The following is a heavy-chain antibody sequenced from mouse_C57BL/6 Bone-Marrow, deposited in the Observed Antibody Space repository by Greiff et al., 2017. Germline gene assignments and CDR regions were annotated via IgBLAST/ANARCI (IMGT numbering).Heavy chain of an antibody. D-gene: IGHD2-3*01. CDR2: IYPGSGST. Sequence: HVQLQPPWAELVKPGASVKMSCKASGYTFTSYWITWVKQRPGQGLEWIGDIYPGSGSTNYNEKFKSKATLTVDTSSSTAYMQLSSLTSEDSAVYYCARSRIYDGYYAWFAYWGQGPLVTVSA. J-gene: IGHJ3*01. CDR3: ARSRIYDGYYAWFAY. V-gene: IGHV1-55*01. CDR1: GYTFTSYW.